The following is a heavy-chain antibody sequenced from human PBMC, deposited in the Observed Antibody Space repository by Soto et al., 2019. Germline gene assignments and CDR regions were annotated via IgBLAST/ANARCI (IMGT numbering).Heavy chain of an antibody. D-gene: IGHD1-1*01. Sequence: GGSLRLSCAASGFTFSNYWMTWVRQAPGKGLEWVASINQNGGAMHYVDSVKGRFTVSRDNAKNSLYLQVNSLRAEDTAVFYCARVWNDGRFDYWGQGTLVTSPQ. CDR2: INQNGGAM. CDR1: GFTFSNYW. V-gene: IGHV3-7*01. J-gene: IGHJ4*02. CDR3: ARVWNDGRFDY.